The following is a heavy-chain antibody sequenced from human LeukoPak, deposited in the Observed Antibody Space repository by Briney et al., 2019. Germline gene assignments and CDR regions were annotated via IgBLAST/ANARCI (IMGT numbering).Heavy chain of an antibody. CDR1: GFTFDDYA. V-gene: IGHV3-9*01. CDR3: AKDTGYYYDSSGLFDI. CDR2: ISWNSGSL. D-gene: IGHD3-22*01. Sequence: GGSLRLSCAASGFTFDDYAMHWVRQAPGKGLEWVSGISWNSGSLGYADSVKGRFTISRDNAKNSLYLQMNSLRAEDTAFYYCAKDTGYYYDSSGLFDIWGQGTMVTVSS. J-gene: IGHJ3*02.